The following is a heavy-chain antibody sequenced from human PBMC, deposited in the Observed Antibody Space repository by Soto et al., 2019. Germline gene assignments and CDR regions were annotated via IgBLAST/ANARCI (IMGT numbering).Heavy chain of an antibody. D-gene: IGHD1-7*01. J-gene: IGHJ4*02. V-gene: IGHV4-4*02. Sequence: QVQLQESGPGLMEPLGTLSLTCAVSVGSFPSNNWWTWVRQTPGQGLELIVEIYRTGRSNYNTSLKSRVTLSLATSENQFSLKVTSLTAADTAVYYCASRDPGTSVDYWGQGTLVTVSS. CDR1: VGSFPSNNW. CDR2: IYRTGRS. CDR3: ASRDPGTSVDY.